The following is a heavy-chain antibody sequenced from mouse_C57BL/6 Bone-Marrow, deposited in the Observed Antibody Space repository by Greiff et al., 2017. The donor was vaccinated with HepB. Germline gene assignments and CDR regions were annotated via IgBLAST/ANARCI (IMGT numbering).Heavy chain of an antibody. CDR2: IHPNSGST. D-gene: IGHD2-4*01. CDR1: GYTFTSYW. V-gene: IGHV1-64*01. Sequence: QVQLQQPGAELVKPGASVKLSCKASGYTFTSYWMHWVKQRPGQGLEWIGMIHPNSGSTNYNEKFKSKATLTVDKSSSTAYMQLSSLTSEDSAVYYCARSPIYYDYDEGPLGYWGQGTSATVSS. J-gene: IGHJ4*01. CDR3: ARSPIYYDYDEGPLGY.